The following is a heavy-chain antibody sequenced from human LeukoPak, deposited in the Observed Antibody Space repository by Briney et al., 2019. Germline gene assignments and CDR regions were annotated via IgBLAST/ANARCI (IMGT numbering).Heavy chain of an antibody. D-gene: IGHD3-22*01. V-gene: IGHV1-18*01. J-gene: IGHJ4*02. Sequence: GASVKVSCKASGYTFTSYGISWVRQAPGQGLEWMGWISAYNGNTNYAQKLQGRVTMTTDTSTSTAYMELRSLRSDDTAVYYCARDRRYYDSSGYPTDWGQGTLVTVSS. CDR1: GYTFTSYG. CDR3: ARDRRYYDSSGYPTD. CDR2: ISAYNGNT.